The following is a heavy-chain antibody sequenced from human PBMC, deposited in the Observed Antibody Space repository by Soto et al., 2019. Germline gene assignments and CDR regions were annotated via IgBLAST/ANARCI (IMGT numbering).Heavy chain of an antibody. D-gene: IGHD1-26*01. Sequence: QVQLVESGGGVVQPGRPLSLSCAASGFTFSHYGIHWVRQAPGKGLEWLAVISYDGSNKHYADSVKGRFTVSRDNSKNTLYLQMNSLRAEDTAVYFCARYSGKYQGPIDYWGQGTLVTVSS. CDR2: ISYDGSNK. J-gene: IGHJ4*02. V-gene: IGHV3-30*03. CDR1: GFTFSHYG. CDR3: ARYSGKYQGPIDY.